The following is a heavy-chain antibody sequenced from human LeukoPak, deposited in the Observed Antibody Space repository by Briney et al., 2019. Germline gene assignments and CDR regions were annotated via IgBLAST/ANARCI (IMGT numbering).Heavy chain of an antibody. CDR2: INPSGTST. Sequence: ASVKVSCKTSGYTFTNYYMHWVRQAPGQGLEWMGIINPSGTSTTYAQKFQGRVTMTRDTSTSTDFMELSRLRSDDTAVYYCASFPVVPAAIGVTDYYYYYGMDVWGQETTVTVSS. CDR1: GYTFTNYY. CDR3: ASFPVVPAAIGVTDYYYYYGMDV. V-gene: IGHV1-46*01. D-gene: IGHD2-2*01. J-gene: IGHJ6*02.